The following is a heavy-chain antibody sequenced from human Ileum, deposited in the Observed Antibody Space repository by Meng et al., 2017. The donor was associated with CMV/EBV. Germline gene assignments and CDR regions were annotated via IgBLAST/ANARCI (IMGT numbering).Heavy chain of an antibody. D-gene: IGHD3/OR15-3a*01. CDR2: IRSEAYGGTT. J-gene: IGHJ4*02. CDR3: SRVEAIARSWTGYEYFVY. V-gene: IGHV3-49*04. Sequence: GGSLRLSCTTSGFTFGDYAMSWVRQAPGKGLEWVSLIRSEAYGGTTEYAASVKGRFNISRDDSKNIAYLQMNSLETEDTAVYYCSRVEAIARSWTGYEYFVYWGQGTLVTVSS. CDR1: GFTFGDYA.